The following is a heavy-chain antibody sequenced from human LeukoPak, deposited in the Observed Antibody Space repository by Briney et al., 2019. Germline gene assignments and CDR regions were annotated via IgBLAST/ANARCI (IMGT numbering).Heavy chain of an antibody. Sequence: GASVKVSCKASGYGFTGHYMHWVRQAPGQGLEWMGWINPNSGGTNYAQKFQGRVTMTRDTSISTAYMELSRLRSDDTAVYYCAREHSSGYYFDAFDIWGQGTMVTVSS. CDR1: GYGFTGHY. CDR3: AREHSSGYYFDAFDI. J-gene: IGHJ3*02. CDR2: INPNSGGT. V-gene: IGHV1-2*02. D-gene: IGHD3-22*01.